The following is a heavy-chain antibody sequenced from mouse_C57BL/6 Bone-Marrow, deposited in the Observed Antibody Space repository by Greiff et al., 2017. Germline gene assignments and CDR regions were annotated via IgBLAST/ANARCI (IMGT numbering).Heavy chain of an antibody. CDR2: INPSNGGT. D-gene: IGHD1-1*01. V-gene: IGHV1-53*01. CDR1: GYTFTSYW. J-gene: IGHJ3*01. Sequence: VQLQQPGTELVKPGASVKLSCKASGYTFTSYWMHWVQQRPGQGLEWIGNINPSNGGTNYNEKFKSKATLTVDKSSSTAYMQLSSLTSEDSAVYYCARGDYGSSYVWFAYWGQGTLVTVPA. CDR3: ARGDYGSSYVWFAY.